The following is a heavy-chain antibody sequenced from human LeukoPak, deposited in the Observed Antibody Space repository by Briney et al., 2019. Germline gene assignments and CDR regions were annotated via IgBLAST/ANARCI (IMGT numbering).Heavy chain of an antibody. V-gene: IGHV1-69*13. J-gene: IGHJ4*02. CDR2: IIPIFGTA. Sequence: SVKVSCKASGGTFSSYAISWVRQAPGQGLEWMGGIIPIFGTANYAQKFQGRVTITADESTSTAYMELSSLRSEDTAVYYCARERFLYCTSTSCYTAGYFDYWGQGTLVTVSS. CDR1: GGTFSSYA. CDR3: ARERFLYCTSTSCYTAGYFDY. D-gene: IGHD2-2*02.